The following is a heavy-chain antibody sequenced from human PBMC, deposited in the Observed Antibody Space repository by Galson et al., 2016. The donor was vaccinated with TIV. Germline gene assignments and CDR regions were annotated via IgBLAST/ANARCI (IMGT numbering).Heavy chain of an antibody. CDR1: GGAISSGDYY. J-gene: IGHJ3*02. CDR3: ARAPMIWGGEGLDI. D-gene: IGHD3-10*01. CDR2: IYSSGYT. Sequence: TLSLTCTVSGGAISSGDYYWRWIRQPPGEGLEWIGNIYSSGYTYYNPSLKSRLTISVDTSNNHLTLELDSVTVSDTAVYYCARAPMIWGGEGLDIWGQGVTVLVSS. V-gene: IGHV4-30-4*01.